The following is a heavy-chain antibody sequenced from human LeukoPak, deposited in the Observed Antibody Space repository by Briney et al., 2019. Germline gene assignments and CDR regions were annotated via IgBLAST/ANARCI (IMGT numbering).Heavy chain of an antibody. J-gene: IGHJ3*02. CDR2: INSDGFSI. CDR1: GFTFSNYV. D-gene: IGHD3-16*01. CDR3: ARFYGGSALDN. V-gene: IGHV3-74*01. Sequence: LPGGSLRLSCAASGFTFSNYVMGWVRQAPGKGLVWVSRINSDGFSIAYADSVKGRFTNSRDNAKNTLYLHMNSLRAEDTAVYYCARFYGGSALDNWGQGTMVTVSS.